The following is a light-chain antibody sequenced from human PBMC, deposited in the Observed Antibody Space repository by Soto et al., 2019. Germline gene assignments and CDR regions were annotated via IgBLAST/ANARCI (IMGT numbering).Light chain of an antibody. J-gene: IGKJ3*01. CDR3: PQLNSFPIP. CDR1: QGNANF. Sequence: IQLTQSPSSLSASVGDRVTISCRASQGNANFLAWYQRKPGKAPKLLIYGASTLQSGVPSRFSGSGSGTDFTLTISSLQPEDFATYYCPQLNSFPIPFGPGTKVDIK. CDR2: GAS. V-gene: IGKV1-9*01.